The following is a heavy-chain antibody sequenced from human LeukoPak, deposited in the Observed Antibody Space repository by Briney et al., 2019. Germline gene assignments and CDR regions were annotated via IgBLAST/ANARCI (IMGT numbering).Heavy chain of an antibody. Sequence: ASVRVSCRASGYTFTSYAMHWVRQAPGQRLEWMGWINAGNGNTKYSQKFQGRVTITRDTSASTAYMELSSLRSEDTAVYYCARQGSSLPLNYWGQGTLVTVSS. J-gene: IGHJ4*02. CDR2: INAGNGNT. CDR1: GYTFTSYA. V-gene: IGHV1-3*01. CDR3: ARQGSSLPLNY. D-gene: IGHD6-13*01.